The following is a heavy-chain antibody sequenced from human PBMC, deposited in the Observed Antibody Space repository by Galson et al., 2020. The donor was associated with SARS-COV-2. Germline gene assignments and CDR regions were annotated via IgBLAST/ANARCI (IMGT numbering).Heavy chain of an antibody. Sequence: ASVKVSCKTSGYTIFSYGISWVRQAPGQGLEWMAWINAYNGDTTYAQKFQDRVTATTDTTTSTAYMERRSLRSDDTAVYYCARNMGYCSPNTCYGGRFDNWGQGTLVTVSS. CDR2: INAYNGDT. J-gene: IGHJ4*02. CDR3: ARNMGYCSPNTCYGGRFDN. V-gene: IGHV1-18*04. D-gene: IGHD2-2*01. CDR1: GYTIFSYG.